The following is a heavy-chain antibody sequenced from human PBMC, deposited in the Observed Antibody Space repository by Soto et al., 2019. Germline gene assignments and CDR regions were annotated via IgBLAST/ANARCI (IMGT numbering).Heavy chain of an antibody. CDR1: GGSISSTTSVIYY. Sequence: PSETLSLTCTVSGGSISSTTSVIYYWSWIRQPPGKGLEWLATIHYSGTTFYNPSLKSRLTISVDKSKNQFSLKLMSLSAADTAVYYCGRLEGLATISYYFDYWGQGALVTVSS. CDR3: GRLEGLATISYYFDY. D-gene: IGHD3-9*01. J-gene: IGHJ4*02. CDR2: IHYSGTT. V-gene: IGHV4-39*01.